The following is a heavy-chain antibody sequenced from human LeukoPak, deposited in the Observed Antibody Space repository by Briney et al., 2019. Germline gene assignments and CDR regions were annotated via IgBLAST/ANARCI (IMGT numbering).Heavy chain of an antibody. CDR3: ARVHGYCSSSTCSRQPLPLGY. V-gene: IGHV1-8*03. CDR1: GYTFTSYD. CDR2: MNPNSGNT. Sequence: ASVKVSCKASGYTFTSYDINWVRQATVQGLEWMGWMNPNSGNTGYAQKFQGRVTITRNTSVSTAYMELSSLKSEDTAIYYCARVHGYCSSSTCSRQPLPLGYWGQGTPVTVSS. D-gene: IGHD2-2*03. J-gene: IGHJ4*02.